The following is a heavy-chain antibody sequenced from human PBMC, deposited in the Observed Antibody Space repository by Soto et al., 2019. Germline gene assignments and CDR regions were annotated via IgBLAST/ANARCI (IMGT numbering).Heavy chain of an antibody. D-gene: IGHD6-6*01. CDR2: TYYRSRWNY. V-gene: IGHV6-1*01. J-gene: IGHJ6*02. CDR1: GDSVSATSAA. Sequence: SQTLSLTCAISGDSVSATSAAWNWIRQSPSRGLEWLGRTYYRSRWNYDYAESLKSRMTITPDTSSTQFSLELNSVTPEDTAVYYCVRQPLGTLALNGMDVWGQCTTVTVSS. CDR3: VRQPLGTLALNGMDV.